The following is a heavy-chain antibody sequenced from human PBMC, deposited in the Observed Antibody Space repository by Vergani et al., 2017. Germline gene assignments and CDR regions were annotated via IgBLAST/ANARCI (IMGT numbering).Heavy chain of an antibody. Sequence: QVQLQESGPGLVKPSGTLSLTCAVSGGSISSSNWWSWVRQPPGKGLEWIGEIYHRGSTNYNPSLKSRVTISVDKSKNQFSLKLSSVTAADTAVYYCARDQDIVVVVAARGRVAFDIWGQGTMVTVSS. CDR2: IYHRGST. J-gene: IGHJ3*02. CDR3: ARDQDIVVVVAARGRVAFDI. D-gene: IGHD2-15*01. CDR1: GGSISSSNW. V-gene: IGHV4-4*02.